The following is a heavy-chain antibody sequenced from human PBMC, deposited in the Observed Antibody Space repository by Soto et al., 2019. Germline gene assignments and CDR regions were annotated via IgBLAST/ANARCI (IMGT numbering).Heavy chain of an antibody. CDR1: GFPFSSYS. CDR2: ISGSGGST. Sequence: PGGSLIVSCTASGFPFSSYSMSWVRQAPGKGLEWVSAISGSGGSTYYADSVKGRFTISRDNSKNTLYLQMNSLRAEDTAVYYCAKSLDRDGYNPWSYYYYGMDVWGQGTTVTVSS. J-gene: IGHJ6*02. V-gene: IGHV3-23*01. CDR3: AKSLDRDGYNPWSYYYYGMDV. D-gene: IGHD5-12*01.